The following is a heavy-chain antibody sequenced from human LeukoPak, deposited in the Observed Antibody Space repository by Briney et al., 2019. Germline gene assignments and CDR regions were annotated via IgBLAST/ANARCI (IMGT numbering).Heavy chain of an antibody. J-gene: IGHJ4*02. V-gene: IGHV4-34*01. CDR1: GGSFSGYY. CDR2: INHSGST. CDR3: ARLTKDYKKYYYDSSGYLGKYYFDY. Sequence: SETLSLTCAVYGGSFSGYYWSWIRQPPGKGLEWIGEINHSGSTNYNPSLKSRVTISVDTSKNQFSLTLSSVTAADTAVYYCARLTKDYKKYYYDSSGYLGKYYFDYWGQGTLVTVSS. D-gene: IGHD3-22*01.